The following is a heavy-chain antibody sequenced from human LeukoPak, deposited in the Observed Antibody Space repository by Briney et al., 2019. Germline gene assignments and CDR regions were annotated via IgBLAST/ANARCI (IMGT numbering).Heavy chain of an antibody. D-gene: IGHD3-10*01. CDR2: ISYDGSNK. J-gene: IGHJ4*02. CDR3: AKDPLGGVRGVLAYFDY. CDR1: GFTCSSYG. V-gene: IGHV3-30*18. Sequence: SGGSLRLSCAASGFTCSSYGMHWVRQAPGKGLEWVAVISYDGSNKYYADSVKGRFTISRDNSKNTLYLQMNSLRAEDTAVYYCAKDPLGGVRGVLAYFDYWGQGTLVTVSS.